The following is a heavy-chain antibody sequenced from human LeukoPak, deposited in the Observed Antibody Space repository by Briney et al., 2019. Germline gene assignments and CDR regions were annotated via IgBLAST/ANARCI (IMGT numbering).Heavy chain of an antibody. CDR1: GFAFGRSW. CDR3: AKDDWGPAY. V-gene: IGHV3-7*01. J-gene: IGHJ4*02. CDR2: MKEDGTRK. Sequence: GGSLRLSCAASGFAFGRSWMSWARQAPGEGLEWVANMKEDGTRKYYLDSVEGRFTISRDNAKNTVFLQMNSLRVEDTAVYYCAKDDWGPAYWGQGTLVTVSS. D-gene: IGHD3-9*01.